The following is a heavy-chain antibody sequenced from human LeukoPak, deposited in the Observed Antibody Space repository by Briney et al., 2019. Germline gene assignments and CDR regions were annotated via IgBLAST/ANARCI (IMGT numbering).Heavy chain of an antibody. V-gene: IGHV4-59*12. CDR1: SGSINNSY. CDR2: IYYTGST. CDR3: AREDSSSWPPGEYFQH. J-gene: IGHJ1*01. D-gene: IGHD6-13*01. Sequence: SETLSLTCTISSGSINNSYWSWIRQPPGKGLEWIGYIYYTGSTNYNPSLKSRVTISVDTSKNQFSLKLSSVTAADTAVYYCAREDSSSWPPGEYFQHWGHGTLVSVSS.